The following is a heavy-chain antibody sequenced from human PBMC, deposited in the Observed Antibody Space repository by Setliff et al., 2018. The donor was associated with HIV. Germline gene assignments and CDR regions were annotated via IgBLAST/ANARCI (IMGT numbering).Heavy chain of an antibody. J-gene: IGHJ5*02. Sequence: GGSLRLSCAASGFTFSSYGMHWVRQAPGKGLEWVAVIWYDGSNKYYADSVKGRFTISRDNSKNTLYLQMTSLRAEDTAVYYCASSGSGSYINWFGPWGQGTLVTVSS. V-gene: IGHV3-33*08. CDR3: ASSGSGSYINWFGP. CDR1: GFTFSSYG. CDR2: IWYDGSNK. D-gene: IGHD3-10*01.